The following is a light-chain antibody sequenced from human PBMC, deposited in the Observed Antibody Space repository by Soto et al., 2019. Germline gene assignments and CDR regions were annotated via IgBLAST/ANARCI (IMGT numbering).Light chain of an antibody. J-gene: IGLJ1*01. CDR3: SSYTSDNGDYV. CDR1: SSDVGAYTS. Sequence: QSALTQPASVSGSPGQSMTISCTGTSSDVGAYTSVSWYQQHPGKAPKLIIYEVSNRPPGVSTRFSGSKSASTASLTISGLQAEDEAHYYCSSYTSDNGDYVFATGTKVTVL. V-gene: IGLV2-14*01. CDR2: EVS.